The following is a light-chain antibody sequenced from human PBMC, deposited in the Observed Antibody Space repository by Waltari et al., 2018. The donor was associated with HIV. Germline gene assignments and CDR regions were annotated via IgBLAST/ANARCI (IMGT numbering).Light chain of an antibody. J-gene: IGLJ3*02. CDR1: NRDIGGSDF. CDR3: SSYAYNSVLV. Sequence: HSALTQPASVSGSPGQSITLSCTGTNRDIGGSDFVSWYQQHPGRAPKLMIYGVSDRPSGVSNRFSGSKSGNRASLTISGVQAEDEADYYCSSYAYNSVLVFGGGTKLTVL. CDR2: GVS. V-gene: IGLV2-14*01.